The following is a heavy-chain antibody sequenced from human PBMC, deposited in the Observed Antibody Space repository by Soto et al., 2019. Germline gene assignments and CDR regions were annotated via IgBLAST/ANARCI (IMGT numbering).Heavy chain of an antibody. CDR2: IWYDGSNQ. V-gene: IGHV3-33*01. Sequence: GGSLRLSCAASGFTFSSYGMHWVRQAPGKGLEWVAVIWYDGSNQYYADSVKGRFTISRDNSKNTLYLQMNSLRAEDTGVYYFVGVCFDSVGYYGEYHFDYWGQGTLVTVSS. D-gene: IGHD3-22*01. CDR1: GFTFSSYG. J-gene: IGHJ4*02. CDR3: VGVCFDSVGYYGEYHFDY.